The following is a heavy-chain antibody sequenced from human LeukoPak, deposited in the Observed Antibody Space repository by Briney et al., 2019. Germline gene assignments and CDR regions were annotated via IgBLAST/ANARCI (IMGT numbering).Heavy chain of an antibody. CDR2: ISGSDGST. V-gene: IGHV3-23*01. Sequence: GGSLRLPCTASGFTFSNYAMSWVRQAPGKGLEWVSTISGSDGSTYYADSVKGRFTISRDNSKNTLYLQMNSLRVEDTAIYYCAKGRGYCTGGSCYSDYWGQGTLVTVSS. CDR3: AKGRGYCTGGSCYSDY. D-gene: IGHD2-15*01. J-gene: IGHJ4*02. CDR1: GFTFSNYA.